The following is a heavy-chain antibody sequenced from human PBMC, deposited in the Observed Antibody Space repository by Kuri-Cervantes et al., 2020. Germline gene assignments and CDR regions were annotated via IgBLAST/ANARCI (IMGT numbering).Heavy chain of an antibody. CDR1: GGSISSYY. D-gene: IGHD5-18*01. Sequence: GSLRLSCTVSGGSISSYYWSWIRQPPGKGLEWIGYIYYSGSTNYNPSLKSRVTISVDTSKNQVSLKLSSVTAADTAVYYYARERVDTAMFGCVLYYYYYMDVWGKGTTVTVSS. V-gene: IGHV4-59*01. J-gene: IGHJ6*03. CDR2: IYYSGST. CDR3: ARERVDTAMFGCVLYYYYYMDV.